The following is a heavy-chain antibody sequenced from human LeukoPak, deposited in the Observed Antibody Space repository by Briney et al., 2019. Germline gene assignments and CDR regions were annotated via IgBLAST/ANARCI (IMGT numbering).Heavy chain of an antibody. CDR2: ISPSGDIT. V-gene: IGHV3-23*01. CDR1: GFSFRKHG. CDR3: AKDDAWIRFGE. Sequence: GGSLRLSCAASGFSFRKHGMNWVRQAPGKGLEWVSGISPSGDITYYADSVKGRFTISRDNSKNTLYLEVISLTAEDTAVYYCAKDDAWIRFGEWSQGTLVTVSS. D-gene: IGHD3-10*01. J-gene: IGHJ4*02.